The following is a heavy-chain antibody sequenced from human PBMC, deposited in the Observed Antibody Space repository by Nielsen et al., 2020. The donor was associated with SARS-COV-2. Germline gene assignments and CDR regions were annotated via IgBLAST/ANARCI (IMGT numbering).Heavy chain of an antibody. CDR1: GFTFTSSA. CDR2: IVVGSGNT. Sequence: SVKVSCKASGFTFTSSAMQWVRQARGQRLEWIGWIVVGSGNTNYAQKFQGRVTITADESTSTAYVELSSLRSEDTAVYYCARGYSSSWSTYYYYYMDVWGKGTTVTVSS. D-gene: IGHD6-13*01. CDR3: ARGYSSSWSTYYYYYMDV. J-gene: IGHJ6*03. V-gene: IGHV1-58*02.